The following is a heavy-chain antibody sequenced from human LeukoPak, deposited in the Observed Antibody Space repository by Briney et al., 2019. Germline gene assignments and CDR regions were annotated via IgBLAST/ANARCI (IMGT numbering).Heavy chain of an antibody. Sequence: GGSLSLSCAASGFTFSDFAMNWVRQAPGKGLEWVTAISGNGWSTYYAGSVKGRFSISRDSSKNTQLLNLNSPTAEDTGVYYCPKARSAVVAAATNYWGQGTRVTASS. CDR2: ISGNGWST. CDR1: GFTFSDFA. CDR3: PKARSAVVAAATNY. V-gene: IGHV3-23*01. J-gene: IGHJ4*02. D-gene: IGHD2-15*01.